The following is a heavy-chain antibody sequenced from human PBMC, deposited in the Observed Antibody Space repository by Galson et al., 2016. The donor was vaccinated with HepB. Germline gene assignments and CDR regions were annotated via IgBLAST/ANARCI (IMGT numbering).Heavy chain of an antibody. CDR2: ISYDGVDK. Sequence: SLRLSCAGSGFNFRTYAMHWVRHTPGKGLEWLTVISYDGVDKNYADSVKGRFTVSRDNSKNMLYLQMNSLRVEDTAVYYCARDMWGYEILTAHQRGAFDVWGQGTLVTVS. D-gene: IGHD3-9*01. J-gene: IGHJ3*01. CDR3: ARDMWGYEILTAHQRGAFDV. V-gene: IGHV3-30*11. CDR1: GFNFRTYA.